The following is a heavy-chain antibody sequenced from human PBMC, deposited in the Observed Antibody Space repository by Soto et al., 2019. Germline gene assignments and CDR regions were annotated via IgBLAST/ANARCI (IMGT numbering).Heavy chain of an antibody. Sequence: QVQLVESGGGVVQPGRSLRLSCAASGFRFSSDTMRWVRQAPGKGLDWVADISYDGTTKYYADSVKGRFTISRDNSKNTMYLQMNSLRVEDTAVYYCTRVGSNSARLALFNLWGQGTLVTVSS. J-gene: IGHJ5*02. CDR1: GFRFSSDT. CDR3: TRVGSNSARLALFNL. CDR2: ISYDGTTK. D-gene: IGHD4-4*01. V-gene: IGHV3-30-3*01.